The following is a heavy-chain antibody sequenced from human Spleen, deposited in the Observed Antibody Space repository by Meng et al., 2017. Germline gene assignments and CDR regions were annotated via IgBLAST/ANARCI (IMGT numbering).Heavy chain of an antibody. J-gene: IGHJ4*02. CDR3: ARGPTTMAHDFDY. CDR1: GGSISSYY. Sequence: SETLSLTCTVSGGSISSYYWSWIRQPAGKGLEWIGRIYSSGSTNYNPSLQSRVTMSVDTSKNQFSLRLRSVTAADTAVYYCARGPTTMAHDFDYWGQGTLVTVSS. CDR2: IYSSGST. D-gene: IGHD4-11*01. V-gene: IGHV4-4*07.